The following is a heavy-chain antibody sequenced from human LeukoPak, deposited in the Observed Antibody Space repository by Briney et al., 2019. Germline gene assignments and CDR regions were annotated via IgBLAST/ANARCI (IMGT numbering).Heavy chain of an antibody. Sequence: GGSLRLSCAASGFTFSSYAMSWVRQAPGKGLEWVLAISGSGFTYYADSVKGRFTISRDNSKNTLYLQMNSLRAEDTAVYYCARGLYSSSPWGQGTLVTVSS. CDR3: ARGLYSSSP. CDR2: ISGSGFT. J-gene: IGHJ4*02. V-gene: IGHV3-23*01. D-gene: IGHD6-6*01. CDR1: GFTFSSYA.